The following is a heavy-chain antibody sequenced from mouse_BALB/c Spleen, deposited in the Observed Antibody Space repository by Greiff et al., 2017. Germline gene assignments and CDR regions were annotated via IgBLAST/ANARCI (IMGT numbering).Heavy chain of an antibody. V-gene: IGHV5-6-3*01. CDR3: ARDRYYYGSKGFAY. CDR1: GFTFSSYG. Sequence: EVKLVESGGGLVQPGGSLKLSCAASGFTFSSYGMSWVRQTPDKRLELVATINSNGGSTYYPDSVKGRFTISRDNAKNTLYLQMSSLKSEDTAMYYCARDRYYYGSKGFAYWGQGTLVTVSA. D-gene: IGHD1-1*01. CDR2: INSNGGST. J-gene: IGHJ3*01.